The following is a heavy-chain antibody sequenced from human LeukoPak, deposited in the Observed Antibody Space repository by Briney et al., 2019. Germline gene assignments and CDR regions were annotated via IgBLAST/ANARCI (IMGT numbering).Heavy chain of an antibody. CDR2: IYTSGST. CDR3: ARDLDSSGYYKNAFDI. Sequence: SETLSLTCTVSGGSISSGSYYWSWIRQPAGKGLEWIGRIYTSGSTNYNPSLKSRVTISVDTSKNQFSLKLSSVTAADTAVYYCARDLDSSGYYKNAFDIWGQGTMVTVSS. D-gene: IGHD3-22*01. V-gene: IGHV4-61*02. CDR1: GGSISSGSYY. J-gene: IGHJ3*02.